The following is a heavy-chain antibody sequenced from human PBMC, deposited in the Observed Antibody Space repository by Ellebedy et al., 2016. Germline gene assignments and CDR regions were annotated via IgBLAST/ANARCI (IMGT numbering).Heavy chain of an antibody. CDR1: GYTFTSYD. J-gene: IGHJ5*02. CDR3: ARRVKIGWLLLRNWFDP. D-gene: IGHD3-22*01. V-gene: IGHV1-8*01. Sequence: ASVKVSCKASGYTFTSYDINWVRQATGQGLEWMGWMNPNSGNTGYAQKFQGRVTMTRNTSISTAYMELSSLRSEDTAVYYCARRVKIGWLLLRNWFDPWGQGTLVTVSS. CDR2: MNPNSGNT.